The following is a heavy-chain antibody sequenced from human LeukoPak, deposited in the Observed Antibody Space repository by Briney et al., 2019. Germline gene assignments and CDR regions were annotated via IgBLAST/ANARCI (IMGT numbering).Heavy chain of an antibody. CDR2: IYSSGST. CDR1: GGPISSYY. V-gene: IGHV4-4*07. D-gene: IGHD2-15*01. J-gene: IGHJ4*02. Sequence: SETLSLTCTVSGGPISSYYWSWIRQPAGKGLDWIGRIYSSGSTNYNPSLKSRVTMSVDTSKNQFSLKLSSVTAADTAVYYCARAYCSGGSCYSGFDYWGQGTLVTVSS. CDR3: ARAYCSGGSCYSGFDY.